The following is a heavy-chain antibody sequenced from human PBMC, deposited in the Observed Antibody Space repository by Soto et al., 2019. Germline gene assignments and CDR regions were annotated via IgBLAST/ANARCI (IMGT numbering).Heavy chain of an antibody. CDR2: ISGSGGST. V-gene: IGHV3-23*01. J-gene: IGHJ4*02. CDR1: GFTFSSYA. D-gene: IGHD2-2*01. Sequence: GGSLRLSCAASGFTFSSYAMSWVRQAPGKGLEWVSAISGSGGSTYYADSVKGRFTTSRDNSKNTLYLQMNSLRAEDTAVYYCAKDGGRLVPAAMYVYWGQGTLVTVSS. CDR3: AKDGGRLVPAAMYVY.